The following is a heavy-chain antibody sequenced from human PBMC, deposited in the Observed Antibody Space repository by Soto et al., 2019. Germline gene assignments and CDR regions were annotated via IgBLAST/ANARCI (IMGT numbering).Heavy chain of an antibody. J-gene: IGHJ6*02. Sequence: SVQVSCKASGGTFSSYAISWVRQPPGQGLEWMGGIIPIFGTANYAQKFQGRVTITADESTSTAYMELSSLRSEDTAVYYCARDWSGIVGATPYYCGMHVWGQGTTGTVSS. CDR3: ARDWSGIVGATPYYCGMHV. CDR1: GGTFSSYA. D-gene: IGHD1-26*01. CDR2: IIPIFGTA. V-gene: IGHV1-69*13.